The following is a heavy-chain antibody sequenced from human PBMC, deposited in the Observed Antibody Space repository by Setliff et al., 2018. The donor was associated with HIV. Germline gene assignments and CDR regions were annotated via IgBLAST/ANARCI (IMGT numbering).Heavy chain of an antibody. D-gene: IGHD1-26*01. CDR3: TRDPGKGYYFDY. CDR2: IRSKAYGGTT. V-gene: IGHV3-49*03. J-gene: IGHJ4*02. Sequence: CFRQPPGKGLEWVGCIRSKAYGGTTEYAASVKGRFTISRDDSKYIAYLQMNSLKTEDTAVYYCTRDPGKGYYFDYWGQGTLVTVSS.